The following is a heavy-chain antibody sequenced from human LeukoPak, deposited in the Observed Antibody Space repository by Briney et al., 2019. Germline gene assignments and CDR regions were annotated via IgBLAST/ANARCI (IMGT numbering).Heavy chain of an antibody. V-gene: IGHV3-7*02. CDR3: ARGPHYYDSSGSLVDY. D-gene: IGHD3-22*01. CDR2: IKQDGSER. CDR1: GFTFSSYW. J-gene: IGHJ4*02. Sequence: PGGSLRLSCLASGFTFSSYWMSWVRQAPGKGLEWVANIKQDGSERYYVDSVKGRFTISRDNAKNSLYLQMNSLRAEDTAVYYCARGPHYYDSSGSLVDYWGQGTLVTVSS.